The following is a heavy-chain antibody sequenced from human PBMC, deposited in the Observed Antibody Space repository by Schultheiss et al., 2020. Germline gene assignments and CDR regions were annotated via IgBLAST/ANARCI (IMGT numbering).Heavy chain of an antibody. D-gene: IGHD6-19*01. V-gene: IGHV4-4*02. J-gene: IGHJ3*02. CDR1: GGSISSSNW. CDR3: ARTVIAVGGMGDVAFDI. CDR2: INHSGST. Sequence: SETLSLTCAVSGGSISSSNWWSWVRQPPGKGLEWIGEINHSGSTNYNPSLKSRVTISVDTSKNQFSLQLNSVTPEDTAVYYCARTVIAVGGMGDVAFDIWGQGTMVTVSS.